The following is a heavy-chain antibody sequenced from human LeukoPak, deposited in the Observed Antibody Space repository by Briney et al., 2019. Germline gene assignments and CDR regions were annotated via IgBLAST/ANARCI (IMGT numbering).Heavy chain of an antibody. CDR3: ARWHSSGWFRFDS. D-gene: IGHD6-19*01. V-gene: IGHV4-39*01. Sequence: SETLSLTCTVSGGSISSSSYYWGWIRQPPGKGLEWIGNIDYSGSTYYNPSFRSRVTISVDTSKNQFSLRLSPVTAADTAVYYCARWHSSGWFRFDSWGQGTLVTVSS. CDR2: IDYSGST. J-gene: IGHJ4*02. CDR1: GGSISSSSYY.